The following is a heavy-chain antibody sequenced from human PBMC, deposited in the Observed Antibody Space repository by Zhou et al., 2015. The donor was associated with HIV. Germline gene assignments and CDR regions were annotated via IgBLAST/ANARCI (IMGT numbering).Heavy chain of an antibody. CDR2: ILYDGSNK. V-gene: IGHV3-33*08. D-gene: IGHD3-10*01. CDR3: AREVLVRGVGHYGMDV. Sequence: QVQLVESGGGVVQPGRSLRLSCGGLWIHLQQPCHALGPPGSRQGAGVGGLVILYDGSNKYYADSVKGRFTISRDNSKNTLYLQMNSLRAEDTAVYYCAREVLVRGVGHYGMDVWGQGTTVTVSS. J-gene: IGHJ6*02. CDR1: IHLQQPC.